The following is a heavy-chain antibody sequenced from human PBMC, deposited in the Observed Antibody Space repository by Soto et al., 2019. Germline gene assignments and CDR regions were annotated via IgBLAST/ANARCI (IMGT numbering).Heavy chain of an antibody. CDR1: GFTFSSYA. CDR2: ISYDGSNK. J-gene: IGHJ6*02. CDR3: ARARDYDYHYSGMDV. Sequence: PGGSLRLSCAASGFTFSSYAMHWVRQAPGKGLEWVAVISYDGSNKYYADSVKGRFTISRDNAKNSLYLQMKSLRAEDTAVYYCARARDYDYHYSGMDVWGQGTTVTVSS. V-gene: IGHV3-30-3*01. D-gene: IGHD4-17*01.